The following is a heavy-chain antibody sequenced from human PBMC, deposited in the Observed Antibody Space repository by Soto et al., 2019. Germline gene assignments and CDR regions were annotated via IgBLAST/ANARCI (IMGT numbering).Heavy chain of an antibody. J-gene: IGHJ6*02. D-gene: IGHD3-9*01. CDR2: ISSSSSYI. Sequence: EVQLVESGGGLVKPGGSLRLSCAASGFTFSSYSMNWVRQAPGKGLEWVSSISSSSSYIYYADSVKGRFTISRDNAKNSLYLQMNSLRAEDTAVYYCARESYDILTGYHKGMDVWGQGTTVTVSS. CDR3: ARESYDILTGYHKGMDV. V-gene: IGHV3-21*01. CDR1: GFTFSSYS.